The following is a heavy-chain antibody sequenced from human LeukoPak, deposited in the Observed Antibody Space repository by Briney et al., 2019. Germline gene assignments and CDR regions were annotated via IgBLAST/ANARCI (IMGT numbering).Heavy chain of an antibody. CDR2: ITSSSSTI. V-gene: IGHV3-48*02. Sequence: GGSLRLSCAASGFTFSSYSMNWLRQAPGKGLEWVSYITSSSSTIYYADSVKGRFTISRDNAKNSLYLQMNSLRDEDTAVYYCASRFYGDYVDYWAREPWSPSPQ. D-gene: IGHD4-17*01. CDR3: ASRFYGDYVDY. J-gene: IGHJ4*02. CDR1: GFTFSSYS.